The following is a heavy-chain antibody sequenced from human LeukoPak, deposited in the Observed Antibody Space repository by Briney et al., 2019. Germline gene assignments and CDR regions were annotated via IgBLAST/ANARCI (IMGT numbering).Heavy chain of an antibody. J-gene: IGHJ3*02. CDR3: AKEDGLRDAFDI. CDR1: GFTFSSYG. V-gene: IGHV3-30*18. D-gene: IGHD4-17*01. CDR2: ISYDGSNR. Sequence: GESLRLSCAASGFTFSSYGMHWVRQAPGKGLEWVAVISYDGSNRYYADSVKGRFTISRDNSKNTLYLQMNSLRAEDTAVYYCAKEDGLRDAFDIWGQGTMVTVSS.